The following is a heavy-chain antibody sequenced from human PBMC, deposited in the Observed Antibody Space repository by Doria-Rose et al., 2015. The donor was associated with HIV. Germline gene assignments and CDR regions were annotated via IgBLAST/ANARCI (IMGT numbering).Heavy chain of an antibody. CDR1: GVSLSSPGMG. D-gene: IGHD6-13*01. CDR2: IFSDDER. V-gene: IGHV2-26*01. Sequence: QITLKESGPVLVKPTETLTLTCTVSGVSLSSPGMGVSWIRQPPGNALEWLANIFSDDERSYKTSLKSRLNISRGTSKSQVVLTMTDMDPVDTATYYCARIKSSRWYHKYYFDFWGQGTLVIVSA. J-gene: IGHJ4*02. CDR3: ARIKSSRWYHKYYFDF.